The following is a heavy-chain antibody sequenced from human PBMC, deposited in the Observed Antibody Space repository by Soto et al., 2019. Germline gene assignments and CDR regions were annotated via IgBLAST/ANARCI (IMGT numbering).Heavy chain of an antibody. V-gene: IGHV3-30*18. J-gene: IGHJ5*02. Sequence: QAQVVQSGGGVAQPGRSLRLSCAASGFTFRSYGMHWVRQPPGKGLEWVAVISFDGNSQHYANSVKGRFTISRDNSKNTVYLQMNNLRAEDTAIYYCAKSGGYCSGGSCYPFDPWGQGTLVTVSS. D-gene: IGHD2-15*01. CDR1: GFTFRSYG. CDR3: AKSGGYCSGGSCYPFDP. CDR2: ISFDGNSQ.